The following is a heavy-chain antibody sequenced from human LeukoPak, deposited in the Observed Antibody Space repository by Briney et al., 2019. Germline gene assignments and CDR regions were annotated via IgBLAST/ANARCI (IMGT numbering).Heavy chain of an antibody. CDR3: VRGGSPPTRTWSLDE. CDR2: ISYNARHE. Sequence: TGGSLRLSCAASGFTFSNYVMHWVRQAPGKGLEWVAVISYNARHEYYRDSVKGRFSISRDNSKNTVSLQMDSLTIEDTAVYYCVRGGSPPTRTWSLDEWGQGTLVSVSS. CDR1: GFTFSNYV. V-gene: IGHV3-30*03. D-gene: IGHD2-15*01. J-gene: IGHJ4*02.